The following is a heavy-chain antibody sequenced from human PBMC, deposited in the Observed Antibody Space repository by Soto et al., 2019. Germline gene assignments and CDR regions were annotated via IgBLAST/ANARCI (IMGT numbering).Heavy chain of an antibody. Sequence: SETLSLTCTVSGGSISSYYWSWIRQPPGKGLEWIGYIYYSGSTNYNPSLKSRVTISVDTSKNQFSLKLSSVTAADTAVYYCARSKDYYGSGSRFTFDYWGQGTLVTVSS. CDR1: GGSISSYY. J-gene: IGHJ4*02. CDR2: IYYSGST. CDR3: ARSKDYYGSGSRFTFDY. V-gene: IGHV4-59*01. D-gene: IGHD3-10*01.